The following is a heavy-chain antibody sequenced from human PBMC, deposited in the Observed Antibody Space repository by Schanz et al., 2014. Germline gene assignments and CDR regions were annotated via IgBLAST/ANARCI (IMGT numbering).Heavy chain of an antibody. J-gene: IGHJ4*02. V-gene: IGHV1-46*01. Sequence: QVQLVQSGAEVKKPGASVKVSCKASGYTFTTYYIHWVRQAPGQGLEWMGIINPSGGTTKYAQRFQGRVTMTWDTSTSTVSMELSSLRSEDTAVYYCARDRDQWDGNFCDFWGQGTLVTVSS. CDR1: GYTFTTYY. CDR3: ARDRDQWDGNFCDF. CDR2: INPSGGTT. D-gene: IGHD1-26*01.